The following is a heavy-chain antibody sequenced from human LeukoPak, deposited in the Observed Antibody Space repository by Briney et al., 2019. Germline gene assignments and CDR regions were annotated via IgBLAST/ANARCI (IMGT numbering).Heavy chain of an antibody. V-gene: IGHV3-53*01. CDR3: EGWERPFDY. CDR2: VYSDGKT. J-gene: IGHJ4*02. Sequence: GGSLRLSCAASGFTVSTNYMSWARQAPGKGLEWVSVVYSDGKTCYADAVKGRFTISKDSSRNTLYLQMNSLRAEDTAVYYCEGWERPFDYWGQGTLVTVSS. CDR1: GFTVSTNY. D-gene: IGHD1-26*01.